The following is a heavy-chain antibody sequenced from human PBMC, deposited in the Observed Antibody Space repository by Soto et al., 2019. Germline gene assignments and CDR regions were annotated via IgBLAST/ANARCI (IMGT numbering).Heavy chain of an antibody. CDR3: ARDAHPKGVAADGASDY. CDR1: GYTFKNYG. D-gene: IGHD6-19*01. J-gene: IGHJ4*02. CDR2: ITTYNGNR. V-gene: IGHV1-18*01. Sequence: GASVKVSCKASGYTFKNYGIKWVRQAPGQGLEWVGWITTYNGNRYSAEKFQGRVTMTTDTSTSTTYMELKSLTSDDTGVYYCARDAHPKGVAADGASDYWGQGTLVTVSS.